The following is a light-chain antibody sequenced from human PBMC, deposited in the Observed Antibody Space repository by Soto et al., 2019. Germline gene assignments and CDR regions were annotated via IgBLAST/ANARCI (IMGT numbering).Light chain of an antibody. J-gene: IGKJ1*01. CDR2: ASS. CDR3: QQTDSTPIT. V-gene: IGKV1-39*01. CDR1: QPISKN. Sequence: DIQMTQSPSSLSASVGDRVTITCRASQPISKNLNWYQQRPGKPPNLLIYASSSLQRGVPPRFSGGGSGTEFTLTITSLQPEDFATYYCQQTDSTPITFGQGTRVEI.